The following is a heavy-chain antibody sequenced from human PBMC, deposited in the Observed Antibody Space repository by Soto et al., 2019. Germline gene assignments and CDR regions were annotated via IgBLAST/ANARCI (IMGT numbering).Heavy chain of an antibody. CDR3: AKGRSNWFDP. CDR1: GFTFSTYA. Sequence: EVQLLESGGGLVQPGGSLRLSCAASGFTFSTYAMTWVRQAPGKGPEWVSSVSASGVSTYYADSVKGRFTISRDNSKNTLYLQMNSLRAEDTAVYYCAKGRSNWFDPWGQGTLVTASS. V-gene: IGHV3-23*01. J-gene: IGHJ5*02. CDR2: VSASGVST.